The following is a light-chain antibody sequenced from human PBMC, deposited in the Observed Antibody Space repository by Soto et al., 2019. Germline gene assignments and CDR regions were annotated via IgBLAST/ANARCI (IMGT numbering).Light chain of an antibody. CDR3: SSNTSSTPL. Sequence: QSVLTQPVSVSGSPGQSITISCTGTSSDVGGYNYVPWYQQHPGKAPKLMIYDVSNRPSGVSNRFAGSKSGNTASLTISGPRAEDDADYTCSSNTSSTPLFGTGTRVTVL. J-gene: IGLJ1*01. CDR2: DVS. CDR1: SSDVGGYNY. V-gene: IGLV2-14*01.